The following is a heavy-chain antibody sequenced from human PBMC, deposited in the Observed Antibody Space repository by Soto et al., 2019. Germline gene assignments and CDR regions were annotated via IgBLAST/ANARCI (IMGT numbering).Heavy chain of an antibody. D-gene: IGHD2-8*01. CDR3: ARPPFPGCINAVCYPFDY. CDR1: GFPFSSYY. Sequence: GASMKVSCKATGFPFSSYYLHWVRQAPGQGLEWMGMINPSGGNTTNTQKFRGRVAMTRDTSTGTVYMELSSLRSEDTAVYYCARPPFPGCINAVCYPFDYWGQGTLVTVSS. J-gene: IGHJ4*02. CDR2: INPSGGNT. V-gene: IGHV1-46*01.